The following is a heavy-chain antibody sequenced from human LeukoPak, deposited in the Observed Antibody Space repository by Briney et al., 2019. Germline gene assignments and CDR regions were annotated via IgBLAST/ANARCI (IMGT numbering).Heavy chain of an antibody. V-gene: IGHV3-23*01. CDR1: VFTFSSYA. CDR2: ISVSGGNT. D-gene: IGHD2-8*01. CDR3: AKDQLVSPSAPLDY. J-gene: IGHJ4*02. Sequence: GGSLRLSRAASVFTFSSYAMSWVRQAPGRGLEWVSAISVSGGNTYYADTVKGRFTISRDNSRNTLYLQMNSLRAEDTAVYYCAKDQLVSPSAPLDYWGQGTLVTVSS.